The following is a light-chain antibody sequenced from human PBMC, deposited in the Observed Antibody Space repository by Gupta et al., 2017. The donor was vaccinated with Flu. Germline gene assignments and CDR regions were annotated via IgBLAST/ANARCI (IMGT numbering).Light chain of an antibody. CDR2: DAS. J-gene: IGKJ4*01. CDR1: QSVSSY. V-gene: IGKV3-11*01. CDR3: RQRSNWPPLT. Sequence: ELVMPSPSALLSSSPGERATLSCRASQSVSSYLAWYQQKPGPAPRLLIYDASSRATGIPARFSGSGSGTEFSLTISSLEHEDFAVSYCRQRSNWPPLTFGGGTKVEIK.